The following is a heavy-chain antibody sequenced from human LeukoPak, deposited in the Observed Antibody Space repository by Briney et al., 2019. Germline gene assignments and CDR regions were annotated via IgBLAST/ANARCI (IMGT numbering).Heavy chain of an antibody. J-gene: IGHJ4*02. D-gene: IGHD3-3*01. CDR3: ARGPKLRFLEWLRQYYFDY. V-gene: IGHV4-34*01. Sequence: SETLSLTCAVYGGSFSGYYWSWIRQPPGKGLEWIGEINHSGSTNYNPSLKSRVTISVDTSKNQFSLKLSSVTAADTAVYYCARGPKLRFLEWLRQYYFDYWGQGTLVTVSS. CDR2: INHSGST. CDR1: GGSFSGYY.